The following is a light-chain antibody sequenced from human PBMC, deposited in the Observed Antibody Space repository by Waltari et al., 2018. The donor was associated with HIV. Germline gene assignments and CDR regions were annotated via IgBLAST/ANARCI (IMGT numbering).Light chain of an antibody. CDR2: EVT. J-gene: IGLJ2*01. V-gene: IGLV2-8*01. CDR1: NSDIGGYNY. Sequence: QSALTQSPSASGSPGQSVTISCTGTNSDIGGYNYVSWYQQYPGKAPKLVLSEVTKRPSGVPDRFSGSKSGTTASLTVSGLQAEDEADYYCSSYADRNGFYVVFGGGTRLTVL. CDR3: SSYADRNGFYVV.